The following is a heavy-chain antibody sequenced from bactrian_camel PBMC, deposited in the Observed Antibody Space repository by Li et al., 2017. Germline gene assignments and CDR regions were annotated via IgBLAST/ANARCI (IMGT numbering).Heavy chain of an antibody. J-gene: IGHJ4*01. CDR1: GFTFDDSD. D-gene: IGHD1*01. Sequence: HVQLVESGGGSVQAGETLRLSCTAAGFTFDDSDVRWFREASGVECELVSSISSDGTTYYADSVKGRFTISQDRPKNVVYLEMNNLKPEDTGEYFCALDGGEPLIRHIAHAPCWGQGTQVTVS. CDR3: ALDGGEPLIRHIAHAPC. CDR2: ISSDGTT. V-gene: IGHV3S63*01.